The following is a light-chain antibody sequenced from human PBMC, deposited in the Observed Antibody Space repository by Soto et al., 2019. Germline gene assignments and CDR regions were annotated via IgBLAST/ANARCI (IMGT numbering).Light chain of an antibody. CDR1: QSVSMW. CDR3: HHQYSDSPEI. V-gene: IGKV1-5*01. Sequence: DIQMTQSPSTLPASVGDRVTITCRASQSVSMWLACYQQKPGKAPKLLIYRASRLESGVPSRVSASGSGTEFHHTKVPLQPDAFAEYYCHHQYSDSPEIFGQGNQLEI. J-gene: IGKJ2*01. CDR2: RAS.